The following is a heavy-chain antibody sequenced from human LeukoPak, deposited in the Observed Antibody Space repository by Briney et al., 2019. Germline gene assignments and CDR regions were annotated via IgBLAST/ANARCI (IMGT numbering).Heavy chain of an antibody. J-gene: IGHJ3*02. D-gene: IGHD5-24*01. CDR1: GFTVSSNY. Sequence: GGSLRLSCAASGFTVSSNYMSWVRQAPGKGLEWVSVIYSGGSTYYADSVEGRFTISRDNSKNTLYLQMNSLRAEDTAVYYCATRNPRWLHYSAAFDIWGQGTMVTVSS. CDR3: ATRNPRWLHYSAAFDI. V-gene: IGHV3-53*01. CDR2: IYSGGST.